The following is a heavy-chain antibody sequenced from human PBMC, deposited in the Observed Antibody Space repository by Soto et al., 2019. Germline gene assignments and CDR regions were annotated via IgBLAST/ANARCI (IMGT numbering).Heavy chain of an antibody. CDR2: ISTYNGNT. CDR1: GYTFITYG. Sequence: QVQLVQSGAEVKKPGASVKVSCKASGYTFITYGVSWVRQAPGQGLDWLGWISTYNGNTRYAERLQGRVTMTTDTTTNTAYMELRNRRSDDTAVYYCARGPTDYYDNSANYFLAYWGQGTLVTVSS. CDR3: ARGPTDYYDNSANYFLAY. J-gene: IGHJ4*02. D-gene: IGHD3-22*01. V-gene: IGHV1-18*01.